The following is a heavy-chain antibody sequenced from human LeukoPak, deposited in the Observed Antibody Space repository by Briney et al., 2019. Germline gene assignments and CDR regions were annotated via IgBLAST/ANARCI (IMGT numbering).Heavy chain of an antibody. J-gene: IGHJ5*02. V-gene: IGHV1-18*01. D-gene: IGHD3-3*01. CDR3: ARDHMNYDFWSGYSNWFDP. CDR1: GYTFTTYG. Sequence: VASVKVSCKASGYTFTTYGITWVRQAPGQGLEWMGWISAYNGNTNYAQKIQGRVTMTTDTSTSTAYMELKSLRSDDTAVYYCARDHMNYDFWSGYSNWFDPWGQGTLVTVSS. CDR2: ISAYNGNT.